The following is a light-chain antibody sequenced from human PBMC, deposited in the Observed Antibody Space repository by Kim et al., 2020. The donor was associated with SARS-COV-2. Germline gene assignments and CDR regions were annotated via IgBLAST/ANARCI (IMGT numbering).Light chain of an antibody. V-gene: IGKV1-5*03. J-gene: IGKJ1*01. Sequence: DIQMTQYPSTLSASVGDRVTITCRASQSISNCLAWYQHKPGKAPKLLIYKASTLESGVPSRFSGSGSGAEFTLTISSLQPDDFASYYCQQYNVYSWTFGQGTKVEI. CDR2: KAS. CDR3: QQYNVYSWT. CDR1: QSISNC.